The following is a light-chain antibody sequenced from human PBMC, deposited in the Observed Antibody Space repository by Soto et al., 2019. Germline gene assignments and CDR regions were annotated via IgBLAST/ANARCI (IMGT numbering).Light chain of an antibody. Sequence: AIRMTQSPSSFSASPGDRVTITCRASQGISSWLAWYQQKPGKAPKLLIYAASTSQSGVPSRFSGSGSGTDFTLTISSLQPEDFATYYCQQSYSTPTTFGQGTKVDIK. CDR2: AAS. CDR3: QQSYSTPTT. CDR1: QGISSW. J-gene: IGKJ1*01. V-gene: IGKV1-8*01.